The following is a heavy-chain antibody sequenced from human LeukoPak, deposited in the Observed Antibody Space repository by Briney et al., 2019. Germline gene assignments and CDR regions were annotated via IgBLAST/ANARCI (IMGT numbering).Heavy chain of an antibody. CDR2: IYYTGTT. Sequence: SETLSLTCTVSGDSISSSSSYWGWIRQPPGRGLEWLGSIYYTGTTYYNPSLKSPVTISLDTSKNQFSLKLSSVTAADTAVYYCASSLWFGESDYYYYYMDVWGKGTTVTVSS. D-gene: IGHD3-10*01. V-gene: IGHV4-39*07. CDR3: ASSLWFGESDYYYYYMDV. CDR1: GDSISSSSSY. J-gene: IGHJ6*03.